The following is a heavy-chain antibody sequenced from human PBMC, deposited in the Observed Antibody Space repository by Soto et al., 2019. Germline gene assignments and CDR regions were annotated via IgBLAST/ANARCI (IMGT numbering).Heavy chain of an antibody. Sequence: QVQLVQSGGEVKKPGASVKVSCQASGYTFNSYAISWVRQAPGQGLEWMGWISPSTGDTDQAQNLQDRVIITLDISATTAYMELSSLRSDDTAVYYCVRCYCSVGSFYACWHFDFWGRGTLVTVSS. CDR1: GYTFNSYA. J-gene: IGHJ5*01. CDR3: VRCYCSVGSFYACWHFDF. V-gene: IGHV1-18*01. D-gene: IGHD2-15*01. CDR2: ISPSTGDT.